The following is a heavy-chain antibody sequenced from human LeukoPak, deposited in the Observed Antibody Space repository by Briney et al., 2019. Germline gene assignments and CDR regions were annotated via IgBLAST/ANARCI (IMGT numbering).Heavy chain of an antibody. Sequence: GGSLRLSCAASGFTFSNYAMHWVRQAPGKGLEWVAVISYDGSNKYYANSVKGRFTISRDNSKNTLYLQMNSLRAEDTAVYYCARVGGVTMVRGVAPYYYYGMDVWGQGTTVTVSS. CDR3: ARVGGVTMVRGVAPYYYYGMDV. CDR1: GFTFSNYA. J-gene: IGHJ6*02. V-gene: IGHV3-30-3*01. CDR2: ISYDGSNK. D-gene: IGHD3-10*01.